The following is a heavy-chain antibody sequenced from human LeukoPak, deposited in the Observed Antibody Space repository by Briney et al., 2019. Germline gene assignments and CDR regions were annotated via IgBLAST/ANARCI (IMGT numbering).Heavy chain of an antibody. Sequence: GGSLRLSCAASGFTFSSYAMSWVRQASGKGLEWVSAISGSGGSTYYADSVKGRFTISRDNSKNTLYLQMNSLRAEDTAVYYCAKALVDYYDSSGYPLGGMDVWGQGTTVTVSS. J-gene: IGHJ6*02. CDR1: GFTFSSYA. CDR3: AKALVDYYDSSGYPLGGMDV. CDR2: ISGSGGST. V-gene: IGHV3-23*01. D-gene: IGHD3-22*01.